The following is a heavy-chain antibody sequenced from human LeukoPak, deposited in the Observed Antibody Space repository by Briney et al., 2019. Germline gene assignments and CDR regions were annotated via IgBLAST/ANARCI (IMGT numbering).Heavy chain of an antibody. D-gene: IGHD6-19*01. Sequence: GGSLRLSCAASGFTFSTYGMHWVRQAPGKGLEWVAVIWYDGSNNYYGDSVKGRFTISRDNSKNTMYLQMDSLRAEDTAVYYCASGSGWIFDHWGQGTLVTVSS. V-gene: IGHV3-33*01. J-gene: IGHJ4*02. CDR3: ASGSGWIFDH. CDR1: GFTFSTYG. CDR2: IWYDGSNN.